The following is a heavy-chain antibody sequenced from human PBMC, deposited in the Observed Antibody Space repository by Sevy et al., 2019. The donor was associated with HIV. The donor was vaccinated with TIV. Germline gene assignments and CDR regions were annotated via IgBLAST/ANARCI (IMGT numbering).Heavy chain of an antibody. J-gene: IGHJ4*02. D-gene: IGHD5-18*01. Sequence: GGCLRLSCAASGFTFSSFAMGCVRQAPGKGLDWISVISGTGDHTYYADSVKGRFTISRDNSKNTLFLQMNSLRAEDTAIFYCAKKMGGGSGMAFLVDYWGQGTLVTVSS. CDR1: GFTFSSFA. CDR3: AKKMGGGSGMAFLVDY. CDR2: ISGTGDHT. V-gene: IGHV3-23*01.